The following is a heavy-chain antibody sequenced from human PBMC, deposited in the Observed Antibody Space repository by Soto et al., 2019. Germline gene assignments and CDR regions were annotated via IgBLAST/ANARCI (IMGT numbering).Heavy chain of an antibody. CDR3: ARGNLEMATIDY. V-gene: IGHV4-59*01. CDR2: IYYSGST. Sequence: SETLSLTCTVSGGSISSYYWSWIRQPPGKGLEWIGYIYYSGSTNYNPSLKSRVTISVDTSKNQFSLKLSSVTAADTAVYYCARGNLEMATIDYWGQGTLVTVSS. CDR1: GGSISSYY. D-gene: IGHD5-12*01. J-gene: IGHJ4*02.